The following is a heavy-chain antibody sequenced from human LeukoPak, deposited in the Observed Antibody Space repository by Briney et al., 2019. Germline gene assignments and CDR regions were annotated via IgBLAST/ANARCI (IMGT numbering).Heavy chain of an antibody. CDR2: ISYDGSNK. J-gene: IGHJ4*02. CDR1: GFTFSSYG. D-gene: IGHD6-6*01. CDR3: AKFWSYSSSPVDPTGFDY. V-gene: IGHV3-30*18. Sequence: PGGSLRLSCAASGFTFSSYGVHWVRQAPGKGLEWVAVISYDGSNKYYADSVKGRFTISRDNSKNTLYLQMNSLRAEDTAVYYCAKFWSYSSSPVDPTGFDYWGQGTLVTVSS.